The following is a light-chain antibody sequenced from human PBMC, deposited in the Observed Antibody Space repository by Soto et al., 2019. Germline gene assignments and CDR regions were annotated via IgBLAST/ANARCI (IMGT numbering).Light chain of an antibody. CDR3: QLYGVSPKT. Sequence: EIVLTQSPGTLSLSPGERVTLSCRASQTVSNSYLAWYQQKRGQAPRLLIFDASTRATGIPDRFSGSGSGTDFTLTLSRLEPEDFAVYYCQLYGVSPKTFGQGTNVEVK. CDR1: QTVSNSY. CDR2: DAS. V-gene: IGKV3-20*01. J-gene: IGKJ1*01.